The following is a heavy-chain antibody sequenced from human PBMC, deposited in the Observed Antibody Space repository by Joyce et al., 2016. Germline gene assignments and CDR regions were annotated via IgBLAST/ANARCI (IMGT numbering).Heavy chain of an antibody. Sequence: QVHLVQSGAEVKKPGASVKVSCKASGYTFTTYGISWVRQAPGQVLEWMGWISSYTGNTTYPQKVQGRVTMTTDTSTSTAYMELRSLRSDDTAMYYCARDLGVAPADPDYWGQGTLVTVSS. V-gene: IGHV1-18*01. J-gene: IGHJ4*02. CDR1: GYTFTTYG. D-gene: IGHD2-2*01. CDR2: ISSYTGNT. CDR3: ARDLGVAPADPDY.